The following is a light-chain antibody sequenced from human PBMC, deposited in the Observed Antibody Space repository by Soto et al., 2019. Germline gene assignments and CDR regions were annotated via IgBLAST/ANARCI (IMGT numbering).Light chain of an antibody. J-gene: IGKJ4*01. CDR1: QSISTY. CDR2: GAS. V-gene: IGKV1-39*01. CDR3: QQGYSFPLT. Sequence: DIQMTQSPSSLSASVGDRVIITCRASQSISTYLNWYQQKPGKAPKLLIFGASTLHTGVPSRFSGSTSGTDFTLTITNLELEDFATYFCQQGYSFPLTVGGGTNVEIK.